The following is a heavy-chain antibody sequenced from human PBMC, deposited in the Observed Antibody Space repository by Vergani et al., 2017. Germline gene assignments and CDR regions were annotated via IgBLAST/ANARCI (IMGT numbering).Heavy chain of an antibody. CDR1: GGSVRTSIGYY. CDR2: TFSTGST. CDR3: ARVMYRDEASTGYRLEGMDI. D-gene: IGHD3-9*01. V-gene: IGHV4-61*10. J-gene: IGHJ6*02. Sequence: QVQLQESGPGLVKPSQTLSLSCTVSGGSVRTSIGYYWTWIRQPAGKTLEWIGETFSTGSTNYNPSLNSRVTMSVDTSKNQFSLKLRSVTAADTAVYFCARVMYRDEASTGYRLEGMDIWGQGTTVTISS.